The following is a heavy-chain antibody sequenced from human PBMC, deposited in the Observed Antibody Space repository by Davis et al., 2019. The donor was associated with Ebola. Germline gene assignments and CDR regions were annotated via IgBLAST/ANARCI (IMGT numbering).Heavy chain of an antibody. D-gene: IGHD5-18*01. CDR1: GGSFSGYY. Sequence: MPGGSLRLSCAVYGGSFSGYYWSWIRQPPGKGLEWIGEINHSGSTNYNPSLKSRVTISVDTSKNQFSLKLSSVTAADTAVYYCARYSWYFDYWGQGTLVTVSS. J-gene: IGHJ4*02. CDR3: ARYSWYFDY. CDR2: INHSGST. V-gene: IGHV4-34*01.